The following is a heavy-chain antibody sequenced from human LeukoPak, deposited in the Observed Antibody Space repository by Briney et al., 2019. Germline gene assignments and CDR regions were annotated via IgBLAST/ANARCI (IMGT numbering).Heavy chain of an antibody. Sequence: PGGSLRLSCAASGFTFSSYGMHWVRQAPGKGLEWVAVISYDGSNKYYADSVKGRFTISRDNSKNTLYLQMNSLRAEDTAVYYCAKDLGDGYNKPVDYWGQGTLVTVSS. J-gene: IGHJ4*02. CDR3: AKDLGDGYNKPVDY. CDR2: ISYDGSNK. CDR1: GFTFSSYG. D-gene: IGHD5-24*01. V-gene: IGHV3-30*18.